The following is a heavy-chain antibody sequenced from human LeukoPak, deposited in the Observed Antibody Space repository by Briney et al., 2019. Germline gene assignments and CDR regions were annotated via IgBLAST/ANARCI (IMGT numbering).Heavy chain of an antibody. V-gene: IGHV4-38-2*02. CDR3: ARHRSGWLQSSFDY. CDR1: GFFVSSGYY. D-gene: IGHD5-24*01. Sequence: PSETLSLTCTVSGFFVSSGYYWGWIRQPPGKGLEWIGSIYHRGTTYYNPSLKSRVSMSVDTSKNQFSLKLSSVTAADTAVYHCARHRSGWLQSSFDYWGQGTLVTVSS. J-gene: IGHJ4*02. CDR2: IYHRGTT.